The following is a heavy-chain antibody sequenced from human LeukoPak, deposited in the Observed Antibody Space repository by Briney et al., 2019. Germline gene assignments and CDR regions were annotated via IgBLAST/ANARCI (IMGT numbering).Heavy chain of an antibody. J-gene: IGHJ4*02. D-gene: IGHD5-18*01. CDR3: ARVRRGYSYGYVDY. V-gene: IGHV3-66*01. CDR2: IYSGGST. Sequence: GGSLRLSCAASGFTVSSDYMSWVRQAPGKGLEWVSAIYSGGSTYYADSVKGRFTISRDNSKNTLYLQMNSLRAEDTAVYYCARVRRGYSYGYVDYWGQGTLVTVSS. CDR1: GFTVSSDY.